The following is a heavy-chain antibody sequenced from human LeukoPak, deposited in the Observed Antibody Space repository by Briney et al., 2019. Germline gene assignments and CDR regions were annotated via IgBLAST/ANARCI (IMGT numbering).Heavy chain of an antibody. CDR2: IYYSGST. CDR1: GGSISSGDYY. J-gene: IGHJ4*02. V-gene: IGHV4-30-4*08. D-gene: IGHD2-2*01. Sequence: SQTLSLTCTISGGSISSGDYYWSWIRQPPGKGLEWIGYIYYSGSTYYNPSPKRRVTISVDTSKNQFSLKLSSVTAADTAVYYCARGGSSTSCYLDYWGQGTLVTVSS. CDR3: ARGGSSTSCYLDY.